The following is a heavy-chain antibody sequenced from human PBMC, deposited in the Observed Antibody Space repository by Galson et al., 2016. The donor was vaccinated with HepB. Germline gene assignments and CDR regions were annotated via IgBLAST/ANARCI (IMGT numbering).Heavy chain of an antibody. CDR1: GGSISSSIYY. Sequence: SETLSLTCTVSGGSISSSIYYWGWIRQPPGKGLEWIGSSYYSGGSYYNPSLKSRVTISVDTSKNQFSLRLSSVTAADTAVYYCASENSGRDFDYWGQGTLVAVSS. CDR3: ASENSGRDFDY. J-gene: IGHJ4*02. V-gene: IGHV4-39*01. D-gene: IGHD5-12*01. CDR2: SYYSGGS.